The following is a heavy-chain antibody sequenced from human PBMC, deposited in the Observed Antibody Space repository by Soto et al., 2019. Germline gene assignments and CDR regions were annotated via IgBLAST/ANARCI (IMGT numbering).Heavy chain of an antibody. CDR3: ARTGAARLWYYYGSGSSWYYFDY. CDR2: INHSGST. V-gene: IGHV4-34*01. CDR1: GGSFSGYY. D-gene: IGHD3-10*01. J-gene: IGHJ4*02. Sequence: NPSETLSLTCAVYGGSFSGYYWSWIRQPPGKGLEWIGEINHSGSTNYNPSLKSRVTISVDTSKNQFSLKLSSVTAADTAVYYCARTGAARLWYYYGSGSSWYYFDYWGQGTLVTVSS.